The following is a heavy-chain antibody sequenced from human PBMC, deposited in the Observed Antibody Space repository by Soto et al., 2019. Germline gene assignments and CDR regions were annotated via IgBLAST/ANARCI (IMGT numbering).Heavy chain of an antibody. CDR1: GFTFSSYA. CDR2: ISGSGGST. CDR3: AKETVAGVYYNYGMDV. Sequence: EVQLLESGGGLVQPGGSLRLSCAASGFTFSSYAMSWVRQAPGKGLEWVSAISGSGGSTYYADSVKGRFTISRDNSKNTLYLQMNSLRAEDTAVYYCAKETVAGVYYNYGMDVWGQGTTVTVSS. D-gene: IGHD6-19*01. V-gene: IGHV3-23*01. J-gene: IGHJ6*02.